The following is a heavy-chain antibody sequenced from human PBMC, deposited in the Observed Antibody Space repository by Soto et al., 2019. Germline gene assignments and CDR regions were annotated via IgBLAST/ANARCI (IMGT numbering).Heavy chain of an antibody. Sequence: QVQLVQSGAEVKKPGASVKVSCKASGYTFTSYGISWVRQAPGQGLEWMGWISAYNGNTNYAQKLQGRVTMTTDTSTSTAYMELSSLRSDDTAVYYCARDPYGGYPTGSHFDYWGQGTLVTVSS. D-gene: IGHD4-17*01. CDR3: ARDPYGGYPTGSHFDY. CDR1: GYTFTSYG. V-gene: IGHV1-18*01. CDR2: ISAYNGNT. J-gene: IGHJ4*02.